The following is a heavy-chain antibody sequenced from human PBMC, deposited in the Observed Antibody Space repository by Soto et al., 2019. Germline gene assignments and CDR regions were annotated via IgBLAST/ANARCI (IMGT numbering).Heavy chain of an antibody. V-gene: IGHV3-23*01. J-gene: IGHJ6*02. CDR1: GFTFSSYA. CDR3: AKERIPAAIRYYYYGMDV. CDR2: ISGSGGST. D-gene: IGHD2-2*02. Sequence: GGSLRRSWAASGFTFSSYAMSWVRQAPGKGLEWVSAISGSGGSTYYADSVKGRFTISRDNSKNTLYLQVNSLRAEDTAVYYCAKERIPAAIRYYYYGMDVWGQGTTVTVSS.